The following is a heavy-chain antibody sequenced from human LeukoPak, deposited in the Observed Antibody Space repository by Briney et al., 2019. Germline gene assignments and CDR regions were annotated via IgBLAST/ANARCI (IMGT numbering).Heavy chain of an antibody. CDR2: ISTGSTTI. Sequence: GGSLRLSCAASGFTFRYYDMTWVRQAPGKGLEWVSYISTGSTTIYYADSVKGRFTISRDNSKNTLYLQMNSLRAEDTAVYYCARGGLGYCSSTSCYLFDYWGQGTLVTVSS. J-gene: IGHJ4*02. D-gene: IGHD2-2*01. V-gene: IGHV3-48*01. CDR1: GFTFRYYD. CDR3: ARGGLGYCSSTSCYLFDY.